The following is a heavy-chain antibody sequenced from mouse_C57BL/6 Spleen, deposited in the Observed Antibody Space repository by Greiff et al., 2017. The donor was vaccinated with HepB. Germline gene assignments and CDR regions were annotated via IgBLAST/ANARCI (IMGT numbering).Heavy chain of an antibody. D-gene: IGHD1-1*01. J-gene: IGHJ2*01. CDR3: ARPITTVVPYYFDY. CDR1: GFTFSSYG. Sequence: EVKLQESGGDLVKPGGSLKLSCAASGFTFSSYGMSWVRQTPDKRLEWVATISSGGSYTYYPDSVKGRFTISRDDAKNTLYLQMSSLKSEDTAMYYCARPITTVVPYYFDYWGQGTTLTVSS. CDR2: ISSGGSYT. V-gene: IGHV5-6*01.